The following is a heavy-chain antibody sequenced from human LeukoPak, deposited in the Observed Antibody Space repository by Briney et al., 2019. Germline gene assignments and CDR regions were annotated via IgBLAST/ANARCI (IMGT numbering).Heavy chain of an antibody. CDR2: MNPNSGNA. J-gene: IGHJ3*02. Sequence: VASVKVSCKASGYTFTTSDINWVRQAPGQGLQWMGWMNPNSGNAVYAQKLQGRVTITRDTSINTAYMELSSLRFEDTAVYYCARGSSRSFDIWGLGTMVTVSS. CDR3: ARGSSRSFDI. V-gene: IGHV1-8*01. CDR1: GYTFTTSD. D-gene: IGHD3-10*01.